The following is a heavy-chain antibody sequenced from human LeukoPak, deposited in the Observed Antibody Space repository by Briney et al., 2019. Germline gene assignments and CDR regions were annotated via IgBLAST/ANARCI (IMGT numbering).Heavy chain of an antibody. CDR3: ARACSPSGCYVLAY. CDR1: GFTFSSDG. V-gene: IGHV3-30*05. CDR2: ISYDGSNQ. D-gene: IGHD6-19*01. Sequence: GGSLRLSCAASGFTFSSDGMHWVRQAPGMGLEGLSYISYDGSNQRYADSVKGRFTISRDNSQNTLHLQMDSLSPEDTAVYYCARACSPSGCYVLAYWGQGALVTVSS. J-gene: IGHJ4*02.